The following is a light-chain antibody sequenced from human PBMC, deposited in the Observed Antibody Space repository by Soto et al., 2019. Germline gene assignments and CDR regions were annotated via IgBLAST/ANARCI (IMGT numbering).Light chain of an antibody. CDR3: QQSYSTPRT. CDR2: AAS. J-gene: IGKJ1*01. Sequence: DIQMTQCPSSLSASVGDRVTITCRASQSISSYLNWYQQKPGKAPNLLIYAASSLQSGVPSRFSGSGSGTDFTLTISSLQPEDFATYYCQQSYSTPRTFGQRTKVDIK. CDR1: QSISSY. V-gene: IGKV1-39*01.